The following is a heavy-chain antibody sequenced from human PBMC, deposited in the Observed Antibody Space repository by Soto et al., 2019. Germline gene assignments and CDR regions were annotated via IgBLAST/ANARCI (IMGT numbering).Heavy chain of an antibody. CDR2: ITGNSGNI. D-gene: IGHD3-3*01. CDR1: GFTFSSYR. Sequence: RRLSCAASGFTFSSYRMDWVRQAPGKGLEWVSSITGNSGNIYYADSVKGRVTISRDNAQNSLFLQMNSLRAEDTAVYFCAMGREYDFWSGYYIEMDYWGQGTQVTVSS. J-gene: IGHJ4*02. V-gene: IGHV3-21*04. CDR3: AMGREYDFWSGYYIEMDY.